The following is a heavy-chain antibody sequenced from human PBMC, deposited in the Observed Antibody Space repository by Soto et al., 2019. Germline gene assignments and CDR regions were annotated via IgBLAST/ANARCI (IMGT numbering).Heavy chain of an antibody. D-gene: IGHD3-10*01. Sequence: SVKVSCKASGGTFSSYAISWVRQAPGQGLEWMGGIIPIFGTANYAQKFQGRVTITADESTSTAYMELSSLRSEDTAVYYCASGVITMVRGVIPPRKYPDAFDIWGQGTMVTVSS. CDR1: GGTFSSYA. CDR2: IIPIFGTA. CDR3: ASGVITMVRGVIPPRKYPDAFDI. V-gene: IGHV1-69*13. J-gene: IGHJ3*02.